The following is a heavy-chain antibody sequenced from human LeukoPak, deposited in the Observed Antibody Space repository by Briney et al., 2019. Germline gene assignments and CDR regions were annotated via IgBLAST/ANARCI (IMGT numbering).Heavy chain of an antibody. J-gene: IGHJ4*02. Sequence: ASVKVSCKASGGTFSSYAISWVRQAPGQGLEWMGRIIPILGIANYAHKFQGRVTITADKSTSTAYMELSSLRSEDTAVYYCARVGETRLLLDYWGQGTLVTVSS. D-gene: IGHD3-22*01. CDR2: IIPILGIA. CDR3: ARVGETRLLLDY. CDR1: GGTFSSYA. V-gene: IGHV1-69*04.